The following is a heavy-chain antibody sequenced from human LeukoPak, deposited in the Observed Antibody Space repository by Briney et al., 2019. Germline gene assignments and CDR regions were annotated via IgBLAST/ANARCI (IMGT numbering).Heavy chain of an antibody. CDR1: GYTFTSYA. D-gene: IGHD5-24*01. J-gene: IGHJ5*02. CDR2: MNPNSGNT. CDR3: ARDNSVRDEAWWFNP. V-gene: IGHV1-8*01. Sequence: ASVKVSCNTSGYTFTSYALYWVRQAPGHGLEWIGWMNPNSGNTGYGQKFQGRVTLTRNTSVSTAYMELDSLTSEDTAVYYCARDNSVRDEAWWFNPWGQGTLVTVSS.